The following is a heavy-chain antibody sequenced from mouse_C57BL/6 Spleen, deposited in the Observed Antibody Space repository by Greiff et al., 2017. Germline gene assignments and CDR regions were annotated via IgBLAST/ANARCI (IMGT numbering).Heavy chain of an antibody. V-gene: IGHV1-82*01. CDR3: AEGSYYFDY. CDR2: IYPGDGDT. J-gene: IGHJ2*01. Sequence: QVQLQQSGPELVKPGASVKISCKASGYAFSSSWMNWVKQRPGKGLEWIGRIYPGDGDTNYNGKFKGKATLTADKSSSTAYMQLSSLTSEDSTVYFCAEGSYYFDYWGQGTTLTVSS. CDR1: GYAFSSSW.